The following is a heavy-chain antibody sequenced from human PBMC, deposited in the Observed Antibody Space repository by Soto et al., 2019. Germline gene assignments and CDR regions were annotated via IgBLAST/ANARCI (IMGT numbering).Heavy chain of an antibody. CDR3: ARANYYGSGSPVSYYYYYGMDV. V-gene: IGHV1-69*13. J-gene: IGHJ6*02. Sequence: ASVKVSCKASGGTFSSYAISWVRQAPGQGXEWMGGIIPIFGTANYAQKFQGRVTITADESTSTAYMELSSLRSEDTAVYYCARANYYGSGSPVSYYYYYGMDVWGQGTTVTVSS. CDR2: IIPIFGTA. CDR1: GGTFSSYA. D-gene: IGHD3-10*01.